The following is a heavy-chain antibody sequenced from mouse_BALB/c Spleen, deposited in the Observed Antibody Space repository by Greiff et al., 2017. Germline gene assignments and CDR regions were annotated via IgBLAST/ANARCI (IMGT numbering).Heavy chain of an antibody. CDR1: GYAFTNYL. D-gene: IGHD1-1*01. V-gene: IGHV1-54*01. CDR2: INPGGGGT. Sequence: QVQLQQSGAELVRPGTSVKVSCKASGYAFTNYLIEWVKQRPGQGLEWIGVINPGGGGTNYNEKFKGKATLTADKSSSTAYMQLSRLTSDDSAVYYCARSDYYGSSYYFDYWGQGTTLTVSS. J-gene: IGHJ2*01. CDR3: ARSDYYGSSYYFDY.